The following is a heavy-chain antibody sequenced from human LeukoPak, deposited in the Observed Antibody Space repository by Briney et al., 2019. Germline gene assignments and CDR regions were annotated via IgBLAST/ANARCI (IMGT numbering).Heavy chain of an antibody. V-gene: IGHV3-7*01. Sequence: PGGSLRLSCLGTGLAFKNYWMTWVRQAPGKGLEWVANIKQDGSEKYYVDSVKGRFTISRDNAKNSLYLQMNSLRAEDTAVYYCAREGSWELPFWGQETLVTVSS. CDR2: IKQDGSEK. CDR3: AREGSWELPF. J-gene: IGHJ4*02. D-gene: IGHD1-26*01. CDR1: GLAFKNYW.